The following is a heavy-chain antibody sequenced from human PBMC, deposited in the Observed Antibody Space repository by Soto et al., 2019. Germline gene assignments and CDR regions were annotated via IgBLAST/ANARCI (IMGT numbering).Heavy chain of an antibody. CDR3: ARIPGSDYSDPHDF. J-gene: IGHJ4*02. CDR2: ITHRGSP. V-gene: IGHV4-34*01. Sequence: PSETLSLTCAVYGGSFSGYHWTWIRQPPGRGLEWIGEITHRGSPNYNPSFNRRVTISIDMSKDQFSLDLSSLTAADTAVYYCARIPGSDYSDPHDFWGQGTLVTVSS. CDR1: GGSFSGYH. D-gene: IGHD4-17*01.